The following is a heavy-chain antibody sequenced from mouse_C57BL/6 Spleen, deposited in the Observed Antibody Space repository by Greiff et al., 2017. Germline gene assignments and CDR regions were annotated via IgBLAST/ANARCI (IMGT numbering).Heavy chain of an antibody. V-gene: IGHV1-52*01. CDR3: ARWYYSGIDY. Sequence: QVQLQQPGAELVRPGSSVKLSCKASGYTFTSYWMHWVKQRPIQGLEWIGNIDPSDSETHYNQKFKDKATLTVDKSSSTAYMQLSSLTSEDSAVYYCARWYYSGIDYWGQGTTLTVSS. J-gene: IGHJ2*01. D-gene: IGHD1-1*01. CDR1: GYTFTSYW. CDR2: IDPSDSET.